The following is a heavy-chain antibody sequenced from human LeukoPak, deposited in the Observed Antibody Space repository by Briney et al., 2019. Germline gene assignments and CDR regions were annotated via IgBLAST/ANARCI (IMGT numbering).Heavy chain of an antibody. CDR2: IIPIFGTA. V-gene: IGHV1-69*01. CDR3: AAIVGATNYYYGMDV. Sequence: PSVKVSCKASGGTFSSYAISWVRQAPGQGLEWMGGIIPIFGTANYAQKFQGRVTITADESTSTAYMELSSLRSEDTAVYYCAAIVGATNYYYGMDVWGQGTTVTVS. D-gene: IGHD1-26*01. J-gene: IGHJ6*02. CDR1: GGTFSSYA.